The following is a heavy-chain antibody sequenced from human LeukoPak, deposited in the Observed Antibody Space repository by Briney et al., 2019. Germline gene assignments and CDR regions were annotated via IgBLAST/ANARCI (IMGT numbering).Heavy chain of an antibody. CDR2: MFHSGNT. V-gene: IGHV4-38-2*02. CDR1: VYFISSGYY. D-gene: IGHD2-15*01. Sequence: SETLSLTCTVSVYFISSGYYWGWIRQSPGKGLEWIGTMFHSGNTYYNPSLNSRVTLSVDTSKNQFSLELNSVTAADTAVYYCAKVGYCDAGACYFDSWGQGTLVTVSS. CDR3: AKVGYCDAGACYFDS. J-gene: IGHJ4*02.